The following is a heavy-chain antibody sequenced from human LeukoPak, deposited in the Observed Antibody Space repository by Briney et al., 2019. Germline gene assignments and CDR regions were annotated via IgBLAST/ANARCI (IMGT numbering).Heavy chain of an antibody. D-gene: IGHD3-16*01. Sequence: GRSLRLSCAASGFTFDDYAMHWVRQAPGKGLEWVSGISWNSGSIGYADSVKGRFTISRDNAKNSLYLQMNSLRAEDTALYYCAKDKGDYYYYGMDVWGQGTTVTVSS. V-gene: IGHV3-9*01. J-gene: IGHJ6*02. CDR1: GFTFDDYA. CDR2: ISWNSGSI. CDR3: AKDKGDYYYYGMDV.